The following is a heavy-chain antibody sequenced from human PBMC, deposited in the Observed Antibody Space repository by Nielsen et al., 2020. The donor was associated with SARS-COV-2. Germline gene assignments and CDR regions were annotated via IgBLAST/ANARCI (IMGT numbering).Heavy chain of an antibody. CDR1: GFTFSSTW. J-gene: IGHJ3*02. Sequence: GESLKISCSASGFTFSSTWMDWVRQAPGQGLVWVSRINPSGSGTAYADSVKGRFAVSRDNAGNTVVLQIHSLRVEDTAVYYCAREWGQRGIAAAGTAFDIWGQGTMVTVSS. CDR2: INPSGSGT. D-gene: IGHD6-13*01. V-gene: IGHV3-74*01. CDR3: AREWGQRGIAAAGTAFDI.